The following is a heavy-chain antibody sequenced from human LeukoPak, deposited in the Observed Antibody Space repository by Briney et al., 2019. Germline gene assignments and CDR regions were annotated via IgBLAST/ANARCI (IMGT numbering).Heavy chain of an antibody. V-gene: IGHV1-2*02. CDR2: INPNSGGT. J-gene: IGHJ1*01. CDR1: GYXFTGYY. D-gene: IGHD3-22*01. CDR3: ARESYYYDSSGYWP. Sequence: ASVKVSCKASGYXFTGYYIHWVRQAPGQGLEWMGWINPNSGGTNYAQKFQGRVTMTRDTSISTAYMELSRLRSDDTAVYYCARESYYYDSSGYWPWGQGTLVTVSS.